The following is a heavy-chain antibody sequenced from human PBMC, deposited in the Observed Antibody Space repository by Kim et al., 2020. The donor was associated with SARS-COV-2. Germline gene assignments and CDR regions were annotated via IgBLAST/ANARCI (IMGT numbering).Heavy chain of an antibody. CDR3: ARQGERYCSGGSCPTFDY. CDR1: GGSISSSSYY. D-gene: IGHD2-15*01. CDR2: IYYSGST. Sequence: SETLSLTCTVSGGSISSSSYYWGWIRQPPGKGLEWIGSIYYSGSTYYNPSLKSRVTISVDTSKNQFSLKLSSVTAADTAVYYCARQGERYCSGGSCPTFDYWGQGTLVTVSS. J-gene: IGHJ4*02. V-gene: IGHV4-39*01.